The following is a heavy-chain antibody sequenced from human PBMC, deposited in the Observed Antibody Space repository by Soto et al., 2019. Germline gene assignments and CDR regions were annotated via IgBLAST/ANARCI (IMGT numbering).Heavy chain of an antibody. D-gene: IGHD2-21*02. Sequence: GASVKVSCKASGFTFTNSAIQWVRQARGQGLEWIGWIVVGSGNTNYAQKFQGRVTMTRDTSTSTVYMELSSLRSEDTALYHCARSLVTPGYYFDYWGQGTLVTVSS. CDR2: IVVGSGNT. V-gene: IGHV1-58*02. CDR3: ARSLVTPGYYFDY. J-gene: IGHJ4*02. CDR1: GFTFTNSA.